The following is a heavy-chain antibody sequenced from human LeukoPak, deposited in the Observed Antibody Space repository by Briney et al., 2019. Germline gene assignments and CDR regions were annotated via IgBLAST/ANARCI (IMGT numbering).Heavy chain of an antibody. V-gene: IGHV4-59*01. CDR1: DGSISSYY. D-gene: IGHD5-12*01. CDR2: IHYSGNT. CDR3: ARSPVATFSDY. J-gene: IGHJ4*02. Sequence: PSETLSLTCTVSDGSISSYYWSWIRQAPGKGLEWIGDIHYSGNTNYNPSLKSRVAMSVDRSKNQFSLKLTSVTAAATAVYHYARSPVATFSDYWGQGILVAVYS.